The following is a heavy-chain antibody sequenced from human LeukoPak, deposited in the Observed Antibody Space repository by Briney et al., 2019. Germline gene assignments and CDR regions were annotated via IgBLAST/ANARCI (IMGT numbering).Heavy chain of an antibody. Sequence: ASVKVSCKASGYTFTSYDINWVRQATGQGLEWMGWMNPNSGNTGYAQKFQGRVTMTRNTSISTAYMELSSLRSEDTAVYYCATPLWFGELLGDPWGQGTLVTVSS. J-gene: IGHJ5*02. CDR2: MNPNSGNT. V-gene: IGHV1-8*01. CDR1: GYTFTSYD. CDR3: ATPLWFGELLGDP. D-gene: IGHD3-10*01.